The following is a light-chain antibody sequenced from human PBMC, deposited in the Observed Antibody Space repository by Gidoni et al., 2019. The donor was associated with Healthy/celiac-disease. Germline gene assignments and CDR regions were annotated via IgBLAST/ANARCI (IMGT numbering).Light chain of an antibody. V-gene: IGKV1-39*01. CDR3: QQSYSNPQT. CDR2: AAS. Sequence: DIQMTQSPSSLSASVGDRVTITCRASQGISSYLNWYQQKPGKAPKLLIYAASSLQSGVPSRFSGSGSGTDFTLTISSLQPEDFATYYCQQSYSNPQTFGQXTKVEIK. CDR1: QGISSY. J-gene: IGKJ1*01.